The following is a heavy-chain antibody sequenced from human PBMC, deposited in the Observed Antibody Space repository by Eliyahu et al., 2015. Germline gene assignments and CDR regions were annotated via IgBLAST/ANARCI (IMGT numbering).Heavy chain of an antibody. Sequence: QITLKESGPTLVKPTQTLTLTCTFPGFXLSTSGXGVGXIRXPPGKALEWLALIXWDDDKRYSPSLKSRLTITKDTSKNQVVLTMTNMDPVDTATYYCAHSSWGQYFDYWGQGTLVTVSS. CDR3: AHSSWGQYFDY. J-gene: IGHJ4*02. V-gene: IGHV2-5*02. CDR1: GFXLSTSGXG. D-gene: IGHD7-27*01. CDR2: IXWDDDK.